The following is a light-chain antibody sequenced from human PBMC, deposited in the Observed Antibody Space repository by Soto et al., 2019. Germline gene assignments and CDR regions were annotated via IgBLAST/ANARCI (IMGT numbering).Light chain of an antibody. Sequence: QSALTQPRSVSGSPGQSVAISCTGTSSDVGAYNYVSWYQQHPGKAPKVMIYDVNKRPSGVPDRFSGSKSDNTASLTISGLQAEDEADYYCCAYAGSYSVVFGGGTQLTVL. CDR1: SSDVGAYNY. CDR3: CAYAGSYSVV. V-gene: IGLV2-11*01. J-gene: IGLJ2*01. CDR2: DVN.